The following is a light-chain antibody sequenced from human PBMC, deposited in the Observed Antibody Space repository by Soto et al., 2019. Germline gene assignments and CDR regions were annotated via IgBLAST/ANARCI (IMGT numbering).Light chain of an antibody. J-gene: IGLJ3*02. CDR1: SGHTNYA. CDR2: LNSDGSH. V-gene: IGLV4-69*01. Sequence: QLVLTQSPSASASLGASVKLTCSLSSGHTNYAIAWHQQQPEKGPRYLMKLNSDGSHNKGDGIPDRFSGSSSGAERYLTVSRLQSEDEADYYCQTWGTGSGVFGGGTQLTVL. CDR3: QTWGTGSGV.